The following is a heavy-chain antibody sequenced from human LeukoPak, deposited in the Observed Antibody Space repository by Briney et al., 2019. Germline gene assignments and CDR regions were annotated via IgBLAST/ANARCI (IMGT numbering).Heavy chain of an antibody. CDR3: ARDHNYAFDN. J-gene: IGHJ4*02. Sequence: GGSLRLSCTASGFPFIEYSMNWVREAPGKGLEWISYIGIDSGNTKYADSVRGRFTISTDKAKNSLYLQMNSLRVEDTAVYYCARDHNYAFDNWGQGTLVSVAS. CDR2: IGIDSGNT. CDR1: GFPFIEYS. D-gene: IGHD1-1*01. V-gene: IGHV3-48*01.